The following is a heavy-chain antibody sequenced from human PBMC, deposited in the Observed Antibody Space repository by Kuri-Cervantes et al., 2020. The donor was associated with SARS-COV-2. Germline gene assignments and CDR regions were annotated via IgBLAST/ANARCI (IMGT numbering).Heavy chain of an antibody. CDR3: ARGPTFPYYYYMDV. CDR2: MNPNSGNT. Sequence: ASVKVSCKASGGTFSSYDINWVRQATGQGLEWMGWMNPNSGNTGYAQKFQGRVTITRNTSISTAYMELSSLRSEDTAVYYCARGPTFPYYYYMDVWGKGTTVTVSS. CDR1: GGTFSSYD. J-gene: IGHJ6*03. V-gene: IGHV1-8*03.